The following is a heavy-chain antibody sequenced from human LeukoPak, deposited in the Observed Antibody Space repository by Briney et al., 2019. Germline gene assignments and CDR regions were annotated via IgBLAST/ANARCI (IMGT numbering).Heavy chain of an antibody. Sequence: GGSLRLSCAASGFTFSSYGMHWVRQAPGKGLEWVAVISYDGSNKYYADSVKGRFTISRDNSRNTLYLQMNSLRVEDTAVYYCAKEVGTFTLDYWGQGTLVTVSS. V-gene: IGHV3-30*18. D-gene: IGHD1-26*01. CDR2: ISYDGSNK. J-gene: IGHJ4*02. CDR1: GFTFSSYG. CDR3: AKEVGTFTLDY.